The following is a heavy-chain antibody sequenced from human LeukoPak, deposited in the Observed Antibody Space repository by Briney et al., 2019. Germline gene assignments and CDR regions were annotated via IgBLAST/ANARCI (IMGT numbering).Heavy chain of an antibody. J-gene: IGHJ6*02. D-gene: IGHD2-21*02. V-gene: IGHV4-39*07. CDR3: ARHLAYCGGDCYSGYYYYGMDV. CDR1: GGSISTSTYY. Sequence: SETLSLTCTVSGGSISTSTYYWGWIRQPPGKGLEWIGSIYYSGSPYYNPSLKSRVSISVDTSNNQFSLKLSSVTAADTAVYYCARHLAYCGGDCYSGYYYYGMDVWGQGTTVTVSS. CDR2: IYYSGSP.